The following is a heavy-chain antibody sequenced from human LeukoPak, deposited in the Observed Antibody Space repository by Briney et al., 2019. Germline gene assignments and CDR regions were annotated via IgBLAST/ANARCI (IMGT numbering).Heavy chain of an antibody. CDR2: IGGSGTNA. D-gene: IGHD5-18*01. Sequence: GGSLRLSCAASGFTFSSYAMSWVRQAPGKGLEWVSAIGGSGTNAYYADSLKGRFTISRDNSKNTLYLQVNSLRAEDTAVYYCAKDDSAYSYASFDYWGQGTLVTVSS. CDR3: AKDDSAYSYASFDY. J-gene: IGHJ4*02. V-gene: IGHV3-23*01. CDR1: GFTFSSYA.